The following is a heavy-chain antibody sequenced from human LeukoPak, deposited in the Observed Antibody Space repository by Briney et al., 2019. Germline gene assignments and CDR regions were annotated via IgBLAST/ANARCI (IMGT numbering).Heavy chain of an antibody. CDR1: GGSFSGYY. J-gene: IGHJ4*02. V-gene: IGHV4-34*01. D-gene: IGHD3-22*01. CDR3: ARGPPRDFDTSGFYYNY. CDR2: INHSGST. Sequence: SETLSLTCAIYGGSFSGYYWSWFRQPPGKGLEWIGEINHSGSTNYDPSLESRVTISEDMSKNQFSLKLISVTAADTAVYYCARGPPRDFDTSGFYYNYWGQGILVTVSS.